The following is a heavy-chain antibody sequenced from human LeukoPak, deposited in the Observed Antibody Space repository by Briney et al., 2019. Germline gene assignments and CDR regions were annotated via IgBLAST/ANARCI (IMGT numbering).Heavy chain of an antibody. V-gene: IGHV1-69*05. CDR2: IIPIFGTA. J-gene: IGHJ4*02. Sequence: ASVKVSCKASGGTFSSYAISWVRQAPGQGLEWMGRIIPIFGTANYAQKFQGRATITTDESTSTAYMELSSLRSEDTAVYYCARDSADIVVVPAAMRRFDYWGQGTLVTVSS. CDR1: GGTFSSYA. D-gene: IGHD2-2*01. CDR3: ARDSADIVVVPAAMRRFDY.